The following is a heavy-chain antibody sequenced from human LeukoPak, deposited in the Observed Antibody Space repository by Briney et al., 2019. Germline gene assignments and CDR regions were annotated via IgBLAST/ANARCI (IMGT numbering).Heavy chain of an antibody. J-gene: IGHJ4*02. V-gene: IGHV4-39*02. D-gene: IGHD5-24*01. CDR2: IFYSGDN. CDR3: ARLSRDGYNLDY. CDR1: GGSISNNFY. Sequence: SETLSLTCSVSGGSISNNFYWAWIRQSPGKGLEWIGDIFYSGDNFNSPSLRSRVTLSVDTSKNHFSLRLSSVTAADTAVYYCARLSRDGYNLDYWGQGTLVTVSS.